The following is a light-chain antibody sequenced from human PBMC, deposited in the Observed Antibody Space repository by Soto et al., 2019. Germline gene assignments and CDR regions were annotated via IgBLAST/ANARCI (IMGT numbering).Light chain of an antibody. CDR3: SSYTGTNVI. CDR2: DVN. J-gene: IGLJ2*01. Sequence: QYALTQPPSASGSPGQSVTISCTGTLSDVGGQNLVSWYRQDPGKAPKLIIYDVNQRPSGVPDRFSGSKSGSTASLTVSGLQAEDEANYYCSSYTGTNVIFGGGTQLTVL. CDR1: LSDVGGQNL. V-gene: IGLV2-8*01.